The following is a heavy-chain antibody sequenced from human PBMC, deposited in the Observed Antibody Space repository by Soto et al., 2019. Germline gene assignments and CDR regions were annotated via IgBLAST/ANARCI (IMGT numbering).Heavy chain of an antibody. D-gene: IGHD6-13*01. CDR2: IFWDDDK. CDR3: AHTKIGVAAGNRVYLLDP. Sequence: QITLKESGPTLVKPTQTLTLTCTFSGFSLSTSDVGVGRIRQPPGKALEWLAVIFWDDDKRCSPSLKNRITISKDTSRNQVVLTMTNLDPVDTATYYCAHTKIGVAAGNRVYLLDPWGQGTLVTVSS. V-gene: IGHV2-5*02. CDR1: GFSLSTSDVG. J-gene: IGHJ5*02.